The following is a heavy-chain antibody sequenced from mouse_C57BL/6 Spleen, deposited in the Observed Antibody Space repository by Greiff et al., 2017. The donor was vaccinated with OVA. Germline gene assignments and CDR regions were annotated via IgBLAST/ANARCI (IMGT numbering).Heavy chain of an antibody. Sequence: VQLKESGAELVKPGASVKLSCTASGFNIKDYYMHWVKQRTEQGLEWIGRIDPEDGDTNYAPKFQGKATITADTSSNTAYLQLSSLTSEDTAVYYCARAYYSNCDAMDYWGQGTSVTVSS. CDR1: GFNIKDYY. D-gene: IGHD2-5*01. CDR3: ARAYYSNCDAMDY. V-gene: IGHV14-2*01. J-gene: IGHJ4*01. CDR2: IDPEDGDT.